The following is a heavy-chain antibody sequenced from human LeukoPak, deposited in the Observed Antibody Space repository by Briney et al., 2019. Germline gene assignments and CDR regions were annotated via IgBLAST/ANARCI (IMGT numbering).Heavy chain of an antibody. V-gene: IGHV1-46*01. D-gene: IGHD6-13*01. CDR3: ARGPDYAHYSSPWEGAFDI. J-gene: IGHJ3*02. Sequence: ASVKVSCKASGYTFTSYYMHWVRQAPGQGLEWMGIINTSGGSTSYAQKFQGRVTMTRDTSTSTVYMELSSLRSEDTAVYYCARGPDYAHYSSPWEGAFDIWGQGTMVTVSS. CDR2: INTSGGST. CDR1: GYTFTSYY.